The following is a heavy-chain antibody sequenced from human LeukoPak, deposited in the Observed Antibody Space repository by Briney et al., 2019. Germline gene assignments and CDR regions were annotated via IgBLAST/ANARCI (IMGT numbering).Heavy chain of an antibody. CDR2: ISSSSSYI. V-gene: IGHV3-21*01. CDR3: ARDRFTAMVVYYFDY. J-gene: IGHJ4*02. CDR1: GFTFSSYS. D-gene: IGHD5-18*01. Sequence: GGSLRLSCAASGFTFSSYSMNWVRQAPVKGLEWVSSISSSSSYIYYADSVKGRFTISRDNAKNSLYLQMNSLRAEDTAVYYCARDRFTAMVVYYFDYWGQGTLVTVSS.